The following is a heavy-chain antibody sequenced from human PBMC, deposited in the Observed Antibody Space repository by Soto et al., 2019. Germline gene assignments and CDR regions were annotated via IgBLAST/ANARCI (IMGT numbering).Heavy chain of an antibody. CDR3: ARDQIEVPAAILD. V-gene: IGHV1-18*04. J-gene: IGHJ6*02. D-gene: IGHD2-2*01. Sequence: SVQASDLHPVYTFTGHGISWVRQAPGQGLEWMGWISAYNGNTNYAQKLHGRFTMTTDTSTSTAYMELRSLRSDDTAVYYCARDQIEVPAAILDWGRGTTVTVSS. CDR1: VYTFTGHG. CDR2: ISAYNGNT.